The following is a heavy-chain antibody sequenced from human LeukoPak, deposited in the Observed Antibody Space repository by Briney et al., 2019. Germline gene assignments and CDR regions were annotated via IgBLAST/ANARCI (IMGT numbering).Heavy chain of an antibody. CDR1: GGSLSSYY. Sequence: SETLSLTCTVSGGSLSSYYWSWIRQPAGKGLEWIGHIYTSGSTNYNPSLTSRVTMSVDTSKNQFSLRLSSVAAADTVVYYCARASSVWLFDYWGQGTLVTVSS. V-gene: IGHV4-4*07. J-gene: IGHJ4*02. CDR2: IYTSGST. CDR3: ARASSVWLFDY. D-gene: IGHD6-19*01.